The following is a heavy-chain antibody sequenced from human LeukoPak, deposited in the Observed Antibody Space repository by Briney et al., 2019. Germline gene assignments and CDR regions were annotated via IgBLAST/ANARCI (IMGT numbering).Heavy chain of an antibody. D-gene: IGHD3-10*01. CDR3: AIVRDRHRYGAAYYHYYYMVG. Sequence: EASVKVSCKASGYTFTSYDINWVRQATGQGLEWMGWMNPNSGNTGYAQKFQGRVTITRNTSISTAYMELSSLRSEDTAVYYCAIVRDRHRYGAAYYHYYYMVGWRKGTTVNVSS. V-gene: IGHV1-8*03. CDR2: MNPNSGNT. J-gene: IGHJ6*03. CDR1: GYTFTSYD.